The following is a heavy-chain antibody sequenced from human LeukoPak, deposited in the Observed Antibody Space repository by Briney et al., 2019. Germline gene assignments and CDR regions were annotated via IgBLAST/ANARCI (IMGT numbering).Heavy chain of an antibody. CDR1: GFTFADYA. J-gene: IGHJ4*02. Sequence: GGSLRLSCAASGFTFADYAMSSVRQAPGKGLQWVSSISGGTGATYFPDSVKGRFTISRDNSKNTLSLQMNSLRPDDTAIYYCAKGGGYDIAGPFDYWGQGTLVTVSS. CDR2: ISGGTGAT. CDR3: AKGGGYDIAGPFDY. D-gene: IGHD5-12*01. V-gene: IGHV3-23*01.